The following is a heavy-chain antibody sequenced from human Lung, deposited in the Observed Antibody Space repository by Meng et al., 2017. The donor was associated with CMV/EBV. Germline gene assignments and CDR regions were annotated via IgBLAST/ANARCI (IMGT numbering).Heavy chain of an antibody. V-gene: IGHV3-7*01. J-gene: IGHJ6*02. CDR3: ARDSKISSGSSSYYYYYGMDV. Sequence: GESXKISCAASGFTFSSYWMSWVRQAPGKGLEWVANIKQDGSEKYYVDSVKGRFTISRDNAKNSLYLQMNSLRAEDTAVYYCARDSKISSGSSSYYYYYGMDVWXQGTXVTVSS. CDR1: GFTFSSYW. D-gene: IGHD6-6*01. CDR2: IKQDGSEK.